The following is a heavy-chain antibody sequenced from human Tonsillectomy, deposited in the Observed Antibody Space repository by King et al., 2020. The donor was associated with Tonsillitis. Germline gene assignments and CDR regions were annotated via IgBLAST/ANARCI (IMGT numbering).Heavy chain of an antibody. Sequence: VQLVESGGGVVQPGRSLRLSCAASGFTFSSYGMHWVRQAPGKGLEWVAVISYDGSNKYYADSVKGRFTISRDHSKNTLYLQMNSLRAEDTAVYYCAKDLGRGYYYYGMDVWGQGTTVTVSS. D-gene: IGHD3-10*01. V-gene: IGHV3-30*18. CDR2: ISYDGSNK. CDR1: GFTFSSYG. J-gene: IGHJ6*02. CDR3: AKDLGRGYYYYGMDV.